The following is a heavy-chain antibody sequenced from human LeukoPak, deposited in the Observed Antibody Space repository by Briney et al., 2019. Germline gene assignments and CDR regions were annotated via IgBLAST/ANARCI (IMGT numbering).Heavy chain of an antibody. CDR1: GFTFSSYW. CDR2: IKQDGSEK. J-gene: IGHJ4*02. D-gene: IGHD2-15*01. V-gene: IGHV3-7*01. Sequence: GGSLRLSCAASGFTFSSYWMSWVRQAPGKGLEWVANIKQDGSEKYYVDSVKGRFTISRDNAKNSLYLQMNSLRAEDTAVYYCARDHGYCSGGSCYHPDYWGQGTLVTVSS. CDR3: ARDHGYCSGGSCYHPDY.